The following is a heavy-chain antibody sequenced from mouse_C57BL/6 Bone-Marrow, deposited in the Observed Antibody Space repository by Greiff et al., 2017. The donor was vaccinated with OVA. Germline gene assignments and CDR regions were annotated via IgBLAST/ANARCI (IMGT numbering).Heavy chain of an antibody. V-gene: IGHV14-4*01. Sequence: EVQLQQSGAELVRPGASVKLSCTASGFNIKDDYMHWVKQRPEQGLEWIGWIDPENGDTEYASKFQGKATITADTSSNTAYLQLSSLTSEDTAVYYCTTNTTVVAKFAYWGQGTLVTVSA. J-gene: IGHJ3*01. CDR2: IDPENGDT. D-gene: IGHD1-1*01. CDR1: GFNIKDDY. CDR3: TTNTTVVAKFAY.